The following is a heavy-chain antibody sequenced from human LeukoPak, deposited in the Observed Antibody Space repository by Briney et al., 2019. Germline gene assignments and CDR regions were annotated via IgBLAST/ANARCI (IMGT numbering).Heavy chain of an antibody. J-gene: IGHJ6*02. CDR2: INPNSGAT. CDR1: GYSFTDFF. Sequence: GASVKVSCKASGYSFTDFFIHWVRQAPGQGLEWMGWINPNSGATNYAREFQGRVTMTRDTSITTASMELSRLTSDDTAVYYCAAIVGSTSYYYYGMDVWGRGTPVTVSS. D-gene: IGHD1-26*01. V-gene: IGHV1-2*02. CDR3: AAIVGSTSYYYYGMDV.